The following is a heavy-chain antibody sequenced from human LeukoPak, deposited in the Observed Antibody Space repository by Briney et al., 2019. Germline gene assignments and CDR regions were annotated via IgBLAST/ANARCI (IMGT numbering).Heavy chain of an antibody. D-gene: IGHD3-3*01. Sequence: SETLSLTCTVSGGSISSGDYYWSWIRQPPGKGPEWIGYIYYSGSTYYNPSLKSRVTISVDTSKNQFSLKLSSVTAADTAVYYCAREAGLRWFWSGRDYYYYMDVWGKGTTVTVSS. CDR3: AREAGLRWFWSGRDYYYYMDV. CDR1: GGSISSGDYY. J-gene: IGHJ6*03. V-gene: IGHV4-30-4*08. CDR2: IYYSGST.